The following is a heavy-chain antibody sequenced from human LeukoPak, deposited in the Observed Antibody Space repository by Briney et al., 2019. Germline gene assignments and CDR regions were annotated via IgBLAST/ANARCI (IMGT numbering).Heavy chain of an antibody. Sequence: SETLSLTCTVSSGSISSSRYYWGWIRQPPGKGLERIGIIYYSGNTYYNPSLKSRVTISVDTSKNQFSLKLSSVTAADTAVYFCARSLTGYYIETIDYWGQGTLVTVSS. CDR2: IYYSGNT. J-gene: IGHJ4*02. CDR3: ARSLTGYYIETIDY. V-gene: IGHV4-39*01. D-gene: IGHD3-9*01. CDR1: SGSISSSRYY.